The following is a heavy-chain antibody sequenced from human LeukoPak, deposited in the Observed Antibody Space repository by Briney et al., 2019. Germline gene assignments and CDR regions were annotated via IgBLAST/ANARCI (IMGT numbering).Heavy chain of an antibody. D-gene: IGHD3-3*01. J-gene: IGHJ4*02. V-gene: IGHV4-30-4*01. Sequence: SETLSLTCTVSGGSTSSGDYYWSWIRQPPGKGLEWFGYIYYSGSTYYNPSLKSRVTISVDTSKNQFSLKLSSVTAADTAVYYCARVRGYIDYWGQGTLVTVSS. CDR3: ARVRGYIDY. CDR1: GGSTSSGDYY. CDR2: IYYSGST.